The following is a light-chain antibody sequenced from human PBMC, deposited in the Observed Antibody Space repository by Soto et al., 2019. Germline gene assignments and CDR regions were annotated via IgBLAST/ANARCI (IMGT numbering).Light chain of an antibody. V-gene: IGLV2-23*01. CDR2: EGF. J-gene: IGLJ3*02. Sequence: QSALTQPASLSGSPGQSITISCTGTSSDVGGSGLVSWYQFHPGKAPKLLIFEGFKRPSGISNRFSGSKSGSTASLTISGLQAEDEADYYCQSSDSSGTYEAFGGGTKLTVL. CDR1: SSDVGGSGL. CDR3: QSSDSSGTYEA.